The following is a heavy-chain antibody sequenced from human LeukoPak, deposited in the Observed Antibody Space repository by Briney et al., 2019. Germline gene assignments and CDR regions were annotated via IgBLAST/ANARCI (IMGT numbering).Heavy chain of an antibody. J-gene: IGHJ4*02. V-gene: IGHV3-53*01. CDR2: IYSSDNT. CDR3: ARGITNIAVGGY. D-gene: IGHD6-19*01. CDR1: GFTVSNNY. Sequence: GSLRLSCAASGFTVSNNYMSWVRQAPGKGLEWVSIIYSSDNTYYADSVKGRFTISRDNAKNTVFLEMNNVRAEDTAVYYCARGITNIAVGGYWGQGTLVTVSS.